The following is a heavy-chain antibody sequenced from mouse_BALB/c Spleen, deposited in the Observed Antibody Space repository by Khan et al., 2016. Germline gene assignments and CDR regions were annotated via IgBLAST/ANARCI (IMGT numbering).Heavy chain of an antibody. CDR2: IDPANGNT. J-gene: IGHJ2*01. CDR3: ARAYGSSPDY. CDR1: GFNIKDTY. Sequence: VQLQQPGAELVKPGASVKLSCTASGFNIKDTYMHWVKQRPEQGLEWIGRIDPANGNTKYDPKFQGKATITADTSSNTAYLQLSSLTSEDTAVYYCARAYGSSPDYWCQGTTLTVSS. D-gene: IGHD1-1*01. V-gene: IGHV14-3*02.